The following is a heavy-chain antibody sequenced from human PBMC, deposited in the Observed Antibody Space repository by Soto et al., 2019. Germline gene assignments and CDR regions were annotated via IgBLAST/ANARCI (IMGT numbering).Heavy chain of an antibody. Sequence: EVQLVESGGGLVQPGGSLRLSCAASGFTFSLYSMSWVRQAPGKGLEWVSYISRSSTGIHYADSVKGRFTISRDDATNSMHLQMNSPRDGDTAVYYCARAVTWGLDVW. CDR2: ISRSSTGI. CDR3: ARAVTWGLDV. J-gene: IGHJ6*01. CDR1: GFTFSLYS. V-gene: IGHV3-48*02. D-gene: IGHD3-10*01.